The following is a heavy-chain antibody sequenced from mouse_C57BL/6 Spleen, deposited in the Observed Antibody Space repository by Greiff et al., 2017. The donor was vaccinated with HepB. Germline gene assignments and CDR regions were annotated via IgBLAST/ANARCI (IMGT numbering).Heavy chain of an antibody. V-gene: IGHV5-17*01. J-gene: IGHJ3*01. CDR1: GFTFSDYG. D-gene: IGHD2-5*01. CDR2: ISSGSSTI. Sequence: EVQLKESGGGLVKPGGSLKLSCAASGFTFSDYGMHWVRQAPEKGLEWVAYISSGSSTIYYADTVKGRFTISRDNAKNTLFLQMTSLRSEDTAMYYCARPGSNYFFFAYWGQGTLVTVSA. CDR3: ARPGSNYFFFAY.